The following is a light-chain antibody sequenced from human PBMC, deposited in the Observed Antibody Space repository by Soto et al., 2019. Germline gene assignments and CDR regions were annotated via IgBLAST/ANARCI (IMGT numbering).Light chain of an antibody. V-gene: IGKV1-5*03. CDR3: QQYDSFRN. J-gene: IGKJ4*01. CDR2: RAS. Sequence: DIQMTQSPSTLSASVGDRVTITCRASQNIVDWLAWYQQKPGKAPKLLVYRASSLDSGVPSRFSGSGSGTEFTLTISSLQPDDFATYYCQQYDSFRNFGGGTKVQMK. CDR1: QNIVDW.